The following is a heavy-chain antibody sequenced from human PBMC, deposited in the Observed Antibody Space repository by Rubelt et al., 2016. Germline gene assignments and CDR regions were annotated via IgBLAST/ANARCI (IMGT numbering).Heavy chain of an antibody. J-gene: IGHJ4*02. CDR2: SYYSGST. D-gene: IGHD1-26*01. V-gene: IGHV4-39*01. Sequence: QMQLQESGPRQVTPPETLSLTCTVSGGSVRSSSYYWGWIRQSPGKGLEWFGSSYYSGSTYYNPSLTSRVTISVATSKNQSSLKLGSVTAADTAGFYWARHPRDGNYYGFLTSWGQGTLVTVAS. CDR1: GGSVRSSSYY. CDR3: ARHPRDGNYYGFLTS.